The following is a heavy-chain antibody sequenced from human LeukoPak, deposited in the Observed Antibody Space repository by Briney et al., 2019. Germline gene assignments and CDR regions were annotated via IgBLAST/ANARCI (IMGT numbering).Heavy chain of an antibody. J-gene: IGHJ4*02. CDR1: GYTFTSYG. CDR2: ISSYIGNP. V-gene: IGHV1-18*01. Sequence: ASVKVSCKASGYTFTSYGISWVRQAPGQGLEWMGWISSYIGNPNYAQKLQGRVTMTTDTSTSIVYMELRSLRSDVTAVYYCARDMEAGRYSSGPTDYWGQGTLVTVSS. D-gene: IGHD6-19*01. CDR3: ARDMEAGRYSSGPTDY.